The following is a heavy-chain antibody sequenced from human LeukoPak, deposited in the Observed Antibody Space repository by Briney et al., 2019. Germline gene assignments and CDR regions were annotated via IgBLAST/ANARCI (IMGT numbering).Heavy chain of an antibody. CDR2: ISAYNGNT. V-gene: IGHV1-18*01. CDR1: GYTFTSYG. CDR3: ARAGYCSSTSCYELYYYYYTDV. D-gene: IGHD2-2*03. Sequence: ASVKVSCKASGYTFTSYGISWVRQAPGQELEWMGWISAYNGNTNYAQKLQGRVTMTTDTSTSTAYMELRSLRSDDTAVYYCARAGYCSSTSCYELYYYYYTDVWGKGTTVTISS. J-gene: IGHJ6*03.